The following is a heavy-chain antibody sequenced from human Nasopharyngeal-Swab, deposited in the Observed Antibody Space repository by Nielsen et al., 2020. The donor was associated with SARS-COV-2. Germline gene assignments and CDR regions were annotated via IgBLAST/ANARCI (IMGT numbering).Heavy chain of an antibody. CDR3: ARSGYSYGLPVGYFGH. V-gene: IGHV4-59*01. Sequence: SETLSLTCSVSGGSISSYYWSWIRQRPGKGLEWLGYVFYSGTTNYNPSLMSRVSISVDTSKNHFSLKLRSMTAADTAVYFCARSGYSYGLPVGYFGHWGQGVLVTVSS. J-gene: IGHJ4*02. CDR1: GGSISSYY. D-gene: IGHD5-18*01. CDR2: VFYSGTT.